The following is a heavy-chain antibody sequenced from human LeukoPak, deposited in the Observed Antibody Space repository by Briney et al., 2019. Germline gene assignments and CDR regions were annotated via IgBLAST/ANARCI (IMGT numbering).Heavy chain of an antibody. CDR2: IWYDGSNK. Sequence: PGGSLRLSCAASGFTFSAYGMHWVRQAPGKGLEWVAVIWYDGSNKFYADSVKGRFTISRDNSKNTLYLQMNSLRAEDTAVYYCARAYCTSTSCYAFDYWGQGSLVTVSS. CDR1: GFTFSAYG. D-gene: IGHD2-2*01. J-gene: IGHJ4*02. V-gene: IGHV3-33*01. CDR3: ARAYCTSTSCYAFDY.